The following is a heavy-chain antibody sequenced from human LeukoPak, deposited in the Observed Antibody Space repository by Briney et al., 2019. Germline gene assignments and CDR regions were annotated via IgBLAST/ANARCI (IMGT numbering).Heavy chain of an antibody. J-gene: IGHJ6*03. V-gene: IGHV4-59*01. CDR3: ARVSAYSSSWYDYYYYYMDV. CDR1: GGSFSGYY. Sequence: PETLSLTCAVYGGSFSGYYWTWIRQPPGKGLEWIGYIYYSGSTNYNPSLKSRVTISVDTSKNQFSLKLSSVTAADTAVYYCARVSAYSSSWYDYYYYYMDVWGKGTTVTVSS. D-gene: IGHD6-13*01. CDR2: IYYSGST.